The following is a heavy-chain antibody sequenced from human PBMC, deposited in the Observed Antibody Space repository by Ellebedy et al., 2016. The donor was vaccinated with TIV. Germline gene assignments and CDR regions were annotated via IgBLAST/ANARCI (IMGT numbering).Heavy chain of an antibody. V-gene: IGHV1-69*04. CDR3: ANGDTASLNAFDI. Sequence: SVKVSXKASRGTFSSYAISWVRQAPGQGLEWMGRIIPILGIANYAQKFQGRVTITADKSTSTAYMELSSLRSEDTAVYYCANGDTASLNAFDIWGQGTMVTVSS. D-gene: IGHD5-18*01. J-gene: IGHJ3*02. CDR1: RGTFSSYA. CDR2: IIPILGIA.